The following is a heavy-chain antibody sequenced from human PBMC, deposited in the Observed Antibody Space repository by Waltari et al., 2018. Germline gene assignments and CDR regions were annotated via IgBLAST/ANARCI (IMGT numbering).Heavy chain of an antibody. V-gene: IGHV1-69*05. J-gene: IGHJ2*01. CDR1: GGTFSSYA. CDR3: ARITMVQGVIPDSYWYFDL. CDR2: IIPIFGTA. D-gene: IGHD3-10*01. Sequence: QVQLVQSGAEVKKPGSSVKVSCKASGGTFSSYAISWVRQAPGQGLEWMGGIIPIFGTATYAQKFQGRVTSTTDESTSTAYMELSSLRSEDTAVYYCARITMVQGVIPDSYWYFDLWGRGTLVTVSS.